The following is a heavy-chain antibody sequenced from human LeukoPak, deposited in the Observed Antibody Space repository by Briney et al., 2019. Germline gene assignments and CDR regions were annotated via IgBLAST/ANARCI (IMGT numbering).Heavy chain of an antibody. V-gene: IGHV4-61*02. J-gene: IGHJ4*02. D-gene: IGHD2-2*01. CDR1: GGSISSGSYY. CDR3: ARESIVVVPAAMDLGSFDY. CDR2: IYTSGST. Sequence: SETLSLTCTVSGGSISSGSYYWSWIRQPAGKGLEWIGRIYTSGSTNYNPSLKSRVTISVDTSKNQFSLKLSSVTAADTAVYYCARESIVVVPAAMDLGSFDYWGQGALVTVSS.